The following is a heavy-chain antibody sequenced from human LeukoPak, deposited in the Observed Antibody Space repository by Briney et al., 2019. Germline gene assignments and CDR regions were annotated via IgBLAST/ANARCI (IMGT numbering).Heavy chain of an antibody. J-gene: IGHJ4*02. Sequence: PGGSLSLSRAASGCTFSSYAMSWVRQAPGKGLEWVSAISRSGGSTYYADPVKGRFTISRDNSKNTLYLQMNSLRAEDTAVYYCAKDLDTFGGVIVWSIEPFDYWGQGTLVTVSS. D-gene: IGHD3-16*02. V-gene: IGHV3-23*01. CDR3: AKDLDTFGGVIVWSIEPFDY. CDR1: GCTFSSYA. CDR2: ISRSGGST.